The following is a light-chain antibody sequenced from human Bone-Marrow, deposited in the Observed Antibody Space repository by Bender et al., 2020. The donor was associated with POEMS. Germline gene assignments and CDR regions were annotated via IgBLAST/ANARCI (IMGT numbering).Light chain of an antibody. CDR2: SNR. CDR3: AVWDDSLNGWV. J-gene: IGLJ3*02. V-gene: IGLV1-44*01. Sequence: QSVLTQPPSVSGTPGQTVTISCSGSNSNIGSNTVNWYQHLPGAAPNLLIYSNRERPSGVPDRFSGSRSGTSASLAISGLQSEDEADYYCAVWDDSLNGWVFGGGTKLTVL. CDR1: NSNIGSNT.